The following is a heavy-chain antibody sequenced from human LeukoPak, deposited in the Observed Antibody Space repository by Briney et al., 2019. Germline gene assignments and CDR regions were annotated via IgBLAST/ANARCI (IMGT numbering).Heavy chain of an antibody. CDR1: GGSISSGGYY. J-gene: IGHJ4*02. Sequence: PSQTLSLTCTVSGGSISSGGYYWSWIRQPPGKGPECVGYIYYTGTTYYNPSLKSRLTISVDTSKNQFPLNLDSVTAADTAVYYCARSTPTSFFDYWGQGTLVTVSS. CDR3: ARSTPTSFFDY. V-gene: IGHV4-31*03. CDR2: IYYTGTT. D-gene: IGHD3-16*02.